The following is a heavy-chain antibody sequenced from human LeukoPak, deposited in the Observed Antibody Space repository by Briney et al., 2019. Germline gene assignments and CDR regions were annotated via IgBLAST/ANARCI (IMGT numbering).Heavy chain of an antibody. CDR1: GFTFSSYG. D-gene: IGHD2-15*01. CDR3: ARAGYCSGGSCYGSDY. Sequence: PGGSLRLSCAASGFTFSSYGMHWVRQAPGKGLGWVAAIWYDGSIQYYADSVEGRFTISRDNSKNTLYLQMDSLRAEDTAVYYCARAGYCSGGSCYGSDYWGQGTLVTVSS. V-gene: IGHV3-33*01. J-gene: IGHJ4*02. CDR2: IWYDGSIQ.